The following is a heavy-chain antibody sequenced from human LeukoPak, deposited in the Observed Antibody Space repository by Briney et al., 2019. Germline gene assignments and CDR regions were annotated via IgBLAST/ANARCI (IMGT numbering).Heavy chain of an antibody. CDR1: GGSISSSNW. CDR2: IYHSGST. V-gene: IGHV4-4*02. Sequence: SGTLSLTCAVSGGSISSSNWWSWVRQPPGKGLEWIGEIYHSGSTNYNPSLKSRVTISVDTSKNQFSLKLSSVTAADTAVYYCARDEGDGSYFDNWGQGTLVTVSS. J-gene: IGHJ4*02. CDR3: ARDEGDGSYFDN. D-gene: IGHD2-15*01.